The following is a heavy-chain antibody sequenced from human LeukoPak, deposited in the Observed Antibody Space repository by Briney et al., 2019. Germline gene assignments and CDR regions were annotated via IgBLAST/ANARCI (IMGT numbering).Heavy chain of an antibody. CDR3: AKDMVGGSYLSLAFDI. D-gene: IGHD1-26*01. CDR1: GFTFDDYA. Sequence: PGGSLRLSCAASGFTFDDYAMHWVRQAPGKGLEWVSGISWNSGSIGYADSVKGRFTISRDNAKNSLYLQMNSLRAEDTALYYCAKDMVGGSYLSLAFDIWGQGTMVTASS. V-gene: IGHV3-9*01. J-gene: IGHJ3*02. CDR2: ISWNSGSI.